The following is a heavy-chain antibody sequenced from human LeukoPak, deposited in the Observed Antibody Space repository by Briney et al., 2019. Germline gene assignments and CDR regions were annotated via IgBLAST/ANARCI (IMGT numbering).Heavy chain of an antibody. CDR3: TRGGYVMNTFGGVIAPFDY. J-gene: IGHJ4*02. V-gene: IGHV3-49*04. D-gene: IGHD3-16*02. Sequence: GGSLRLSCTASGFTFGDYAMSWVRQAPGKGLEWVGFIRSKAYGGTTEYAASVKGRFTISRDDSKSIAYLQMNSLKTEDTAVYYCTRGGYVMNTFGGVIAPFDYWGQGTLVTVYS. CDR1: GFTFGDYA. CDR2: IRSKAYGGTT.